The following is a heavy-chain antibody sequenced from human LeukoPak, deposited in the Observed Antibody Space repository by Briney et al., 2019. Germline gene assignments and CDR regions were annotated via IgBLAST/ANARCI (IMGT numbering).Heavy chain of an antibody. CDR3: ARAVASDY. J-gene: IGHJ4*02. V-gene: IGHV1-18*01. Sequence: GASVKISCKASGYTFDTYPMSWVRQAPGQGLEWMGWISAYNGNTNYAQKLQGRVTMTTDTSTSTAYMELRSLRSDDTAVYYCARAVASDYWGQGTLVTVSS. D-gene: IGHD5-12*01. CDR1: GYTFDTYP. CDR2: ISAYNGNT.